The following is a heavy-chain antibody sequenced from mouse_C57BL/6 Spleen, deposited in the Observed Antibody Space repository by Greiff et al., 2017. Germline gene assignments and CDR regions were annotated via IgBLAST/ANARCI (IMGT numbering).Heavy chain of an antibody. J-gene: IGHJ2*01. Sequence: EVQGVESGGGLVKPGGSLKLSCAASGFTFSSYAMSWVRQTPEKRLEWVATISDGGSYTYYPDNVQGRFTITIDNANNNLYLQMSHLKSEDTAMYYYAKDQDSSSSFDYWGQGTTLTVSS. CDR1: GFTFSSYA. V-gene: IGHV5-4*01. D-gene: IGHD1-1*01. CDR2: ISDGGSYT. CDR3: AKDQDSSSSFDY.